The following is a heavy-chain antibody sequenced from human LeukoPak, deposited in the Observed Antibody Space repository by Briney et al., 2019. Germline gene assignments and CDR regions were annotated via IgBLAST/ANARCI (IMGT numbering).Heavy chain of an antibody. Sequence: ASVKVSCKASGYTFTSYGISWVRQAPGQGLEWMGWISAYNGNTNYPQKLQGRVTMTTDTSTSTAYMELSSLRSEDTAVYYCARAVTIFGVVIDYWGQGTLVTVSS. V-gene: IGHV1-18*01. CDR3: ARAVTIFGVVIDY. CDR2: ISAYNGNT. J-gene: IGHJ4*02. D-gene: IGHD3-3*01. CDR1: GYTFTSYG.